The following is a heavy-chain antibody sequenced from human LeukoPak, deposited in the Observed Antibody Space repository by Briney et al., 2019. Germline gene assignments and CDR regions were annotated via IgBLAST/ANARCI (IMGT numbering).Heavy chain of an antibody. V-gene: IGHV4-4*07. CDR2: ISSTGRT. Sequence: SCKASGYTFTSYDINWVRQATGQGLEWIGRISSTGRTDYNPSLTSRVTISIDTSKNQLSMQLNSVTAADTAVYYCAKGAGPPWFDPWGQGTLVTVSS. CDR1: GYTFTSYD. J-gene: IGHJ5*02. D-gene: IGHD6-19*01. CDR3: AKGAGPPWFDP.